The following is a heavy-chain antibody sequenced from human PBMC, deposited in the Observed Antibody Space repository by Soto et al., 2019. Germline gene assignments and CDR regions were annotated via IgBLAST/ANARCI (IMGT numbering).Heavy chain of an antibody. Sequence: SVKVTCKASGGTFSRYAISWVRQAPGQGLEWMGGIIPIFGTANYAQKFQGRVTITADESTSTAYMELSSLRSEDTAVYYCASYVDTAGYYYYGMDVWGQGTTVTVSS. CDR3: ASYVDTAGYYYYGMDV. D-gene: IGHD5-18*01. CDR2: IIPIFGTA. CDR1: GGTFSRYA. J-gene: IGHJ6*02. V-gene: IGHV1-69*13.